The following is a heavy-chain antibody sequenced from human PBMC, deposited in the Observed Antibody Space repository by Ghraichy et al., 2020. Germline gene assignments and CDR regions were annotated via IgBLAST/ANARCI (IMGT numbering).Heavy chain of an antibody. D-gene: IGHD3-22*01. Sequence: SETLSLTCAVYGGSFSGYYWIWIRQPPGKGLEWIGEINHSGSTNYNPSLKSRVTISVDTSKNQFSLKLSSVTAADTAVYYCARGRITMIVVGYYGMDVWGQGTTVTVSS. CDR3: ARGRITMIVVGYYGMDV. V-gene: IGHV4-34*01. CDR2: INHSGST. CDR1: GGSFSGYY. J-gene: IGHJ6*02.